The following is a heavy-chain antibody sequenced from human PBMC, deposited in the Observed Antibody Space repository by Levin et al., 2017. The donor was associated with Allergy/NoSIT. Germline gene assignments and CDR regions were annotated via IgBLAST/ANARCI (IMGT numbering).Heavy chain of an antibody. CDR2: ISSDGRKK. D-gene: IGHD6-19*01. Sequence: GGSLRLSCAASGFTFSSYGMHWVRQAPGKGLEWVAVISSDGRKKFYADSVKGRFTISRDNSKNTLDLQMNRLRAEDTAVYYWAKDVDGRGWYPLGNDAFAMWGQATKVSFSS. J-gene: IGHJ3*02. CDR3: AKDVDGRGWYPLGNDAFAM. CDR1: GFTFSSYG. V-gene: IGHV3-30*18.